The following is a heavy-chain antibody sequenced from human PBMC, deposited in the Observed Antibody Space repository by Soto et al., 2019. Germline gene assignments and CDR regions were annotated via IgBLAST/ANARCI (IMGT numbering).Heavy chain of an antibody. V-gene: IGHV3-30-3*01. CDR1: GFTFSSYA. Sequence: GGSLRLSCAASGFTFSSYAMHWVRQAPGKGLEWVAVISYDGSNKYYADSVKGRFTISRDNSKNTLYLQMNSLRAGDTAVYYCARGVYRFLEWLLPPIDYWGQGTLVTVSS. D-gene: IGHD3-3*01. CDR3: ARGVYRFLEWLLPPIDY. CDR2: ISYDGSNK. J-gene: IGHJ4*02.